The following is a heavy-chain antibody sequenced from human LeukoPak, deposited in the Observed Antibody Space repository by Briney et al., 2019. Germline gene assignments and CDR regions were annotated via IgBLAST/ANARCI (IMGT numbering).Heavy chain of an antibody. V-gene: IGHV4-4*07. CDR1: GGSICSYY. J-gene: IGHJ2*01. D-gene: IGHD3-22*01. CDR2: IYTSGST. Sequence: SETLSLTCTVSGGSICSYYWSWIPQPAGKGLEWIGRIYTSGSTNYNPSLKSRVTISVDKSKNQFSLKLSSVTAADTAVYYCARESYYYDSSGYPYWYFDLWGRGTLVTVSS. CDR3: ARESYYYDSSGYPYWYFDL.